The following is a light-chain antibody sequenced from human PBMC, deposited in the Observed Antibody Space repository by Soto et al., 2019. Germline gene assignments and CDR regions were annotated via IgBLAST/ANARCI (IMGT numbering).Light chain of an antibody. CDR2: KAS. CDR3: QQYNTYPLT. V-gene: IGKV1-5*03. Sequence: DIQMTQSPSTQSASVGDRVTITCRASQSISSWLAWYQQKPGKAPNLLIHKASSLQSGVPSRFSGSESGTEFTLTISSLQPDDFATYYCQQYNTYPLTFGGGTKVDIK. J-gene: IGKJ4*01. CDR1: QSISSW.